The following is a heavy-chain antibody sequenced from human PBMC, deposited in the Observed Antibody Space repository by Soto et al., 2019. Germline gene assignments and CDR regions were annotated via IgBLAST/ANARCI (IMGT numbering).Heavy chain of an antibody. CDR3: ASGFYYDSSGYYPNYYYYGMDV. CDR2: IIPIFGTA. V-gene: IGHV1-69*13. D-gene: IGHD3-22*01. Sequence: SVKVSCKASGGTFSSYAISWVRQAPGQGLEWMGGIIPIFGTANYAQKFQGRVTITADESTSTAYMELSSLRSEDTAVYYCASGFYYDSSGYYPNYYYYGMDVWGQGTTVTVSS. J-gene: IGHJ6*02. CDR1: GGTFSSYA.